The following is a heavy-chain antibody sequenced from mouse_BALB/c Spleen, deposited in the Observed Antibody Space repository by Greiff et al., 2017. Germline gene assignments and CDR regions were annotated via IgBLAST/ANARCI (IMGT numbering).Heavy chain of an antibody. Sequence: EVQLVESGGGLVQPGGSLRLSCATSGFTFTDYYMSWVRQPPGKALEWLGFIRNKANGYTTEYSASVKGRFTISRDNSQSILYLQMNTLRAEDSATYYCARDPYYGNYAWYFDVWGAGTTVTVSS. CDR2: IRNKANGYTT. J-gene: IGHJ1*01. CDR3: ARDPYYGNYAWYFDV. V-gene: IGHV7-3*02. CDR1: GFTFTDYY. D-gene: IGHD2-10*01.